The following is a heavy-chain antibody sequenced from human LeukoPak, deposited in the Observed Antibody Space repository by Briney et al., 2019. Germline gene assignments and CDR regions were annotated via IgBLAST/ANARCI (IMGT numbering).Heavy chain of an antibody. CDR2: IVVGSGNT. CDR3: ARSGYYDSSAYHPGWFDP. J-gene: IGHJ5*02. Sequence: GTSVKVSCKASGFTFTSSAMQWVRQARGQRLEWIGWIVVGSGNTNYAQKFQERVTITRDMSTSTAYMELSNLRSEDTAVYYCARSGYYDSSAYHPGWFDPWGQGTLVTVSS. D-gene: IGHD3-22*01. V-gene: IGHV1-58*02. CDR1: GFTFTSSA.